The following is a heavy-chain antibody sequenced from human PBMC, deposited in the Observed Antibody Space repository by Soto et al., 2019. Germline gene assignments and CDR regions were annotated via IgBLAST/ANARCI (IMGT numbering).Heavy chain of an antibody. CDR2: ISGSGGST. V-gene: IGHV3-23*01. CDR1: GFTFSSYA. Sequence: GGSLRLSCAASGFTFSSYAISWVRHAPGKGLEWVSAISGSGGSTYYADSVKGRFTISRDNSKNTLYLQMNSLRAEDTAVYYCAKGLAFLGYCSSTSCYFDYWGQGTLVTVSS. D-gene: IGHD2-2*01. J-gene: IGHJ4*02. CDR3: AKGLAFLGYCSSTSCYFDY.